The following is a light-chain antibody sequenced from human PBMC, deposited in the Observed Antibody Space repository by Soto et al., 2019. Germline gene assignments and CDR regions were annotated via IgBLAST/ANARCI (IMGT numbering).Light chain of an antibody. CDR2: EVS. CDR3: SSYTSSSTRV. J-gene: IGLJ2*01. Sequence: QSVLTQPASVSGSPGQSITISSTGTSSDVGGYNYVSWYQQHPGKAPKLIIYEVSNRPSGVSNRFSGSKSGNTASLTISGLQAEDEADYYCSSYTSSSTRVFGGGTKVTVL. CDR1: SSDVGGYNY. V-gene: IGLV2-14*01.